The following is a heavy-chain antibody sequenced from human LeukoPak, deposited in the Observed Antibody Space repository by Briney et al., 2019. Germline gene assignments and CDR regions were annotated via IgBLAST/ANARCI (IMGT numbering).Heavy chain of an antibody. V-gene: IGHV3-30-3*01. CDR1: AFTFTRYA. D-gene: IGHD6-19*01. CDR3: ARVYKAVAGDYYGMDV. CDR2: ISYDGSNK. Sequence: SQRLSCAPSAFTFTRYAMHWVSHATTTRLEWVAVISYDGSNKYYADSVKGRFTISRDNSKNTLYLQMNSLRAEDTAVYYCARVYKAVAGDYYGMDVWGQGTTVTVSS. J-gene: IGHJ6*02.